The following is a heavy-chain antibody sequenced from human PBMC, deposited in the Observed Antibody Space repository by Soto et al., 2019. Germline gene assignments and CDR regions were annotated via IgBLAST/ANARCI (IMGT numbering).Heavy chain of an antibody. CDR2: ISGYNGNT. V-gene: IGHV1-18*01. Sequence: ASVKVSCKASGGTFSSYAISWVRQAPGQGLEWMGWISGYNGNTNYEQKFQGRVTMTTDTSTSTAYMELRSLRSDDTAVYFCARDLASSRTSLSGYFLHWGQGTLVTVSS. CDR3: ARDLASSRTSLSGYFLH. D-gene: IGHD5-12*01. J-gene: IGHJ1*01. CDR1: GGTFSSYA.